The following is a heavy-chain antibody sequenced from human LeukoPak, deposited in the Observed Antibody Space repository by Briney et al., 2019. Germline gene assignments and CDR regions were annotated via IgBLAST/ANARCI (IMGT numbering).Heavy chain of an antibody. J-gene: IGHJ4*02. Sequence: SETLSLTCTVSGYSISSGYYWGWIRQPPGKGLEWIGSIYHSGSTYYNPSLKSRVTISVDTSKKQFSLKLSSVTAADTAVYYCARQALRFLEWFQGPYFDYWGQGTLVTVSS. CDR2: IYHSGST. CDR1: GYSISSGYY. CDR3: ARQALRFLEWFQGPYFDY. V-gene: IGHV4-38-2*02. D-gene: IGHD3-3*01.